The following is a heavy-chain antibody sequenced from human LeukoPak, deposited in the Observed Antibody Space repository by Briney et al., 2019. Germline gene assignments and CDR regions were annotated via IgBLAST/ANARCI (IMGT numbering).Heavy chain of an antibody. CDR2: IYYSGST. Sequence: PSETLSLTCTVSGGSISSYYWSWIRQPPGKGLEWIGYIYYSGSTNYNPSLKSRVTISVDTSKNQFSLKLSSVTAADTAVYYCARSGYSHGYGYFQHWGQGTLVTVSS. J-gene: IGHJ1*01. CDR1: GGSISSYY. D-gene: IGHD5-18*01. V-gene: IGHV4-59*01. CDR3: ARSGYSHGYGYFQH.